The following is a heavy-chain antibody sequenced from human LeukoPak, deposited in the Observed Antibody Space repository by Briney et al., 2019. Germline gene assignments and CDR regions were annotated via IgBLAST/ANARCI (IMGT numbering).Heavy chain of an antibody. Sequence: ASVKVSCKASGGTFRNYTISWVRQAPGQGLEWMGGIIPILGTTNYAQKFQDRVTITADESMSTVYMELSSLRSEDAAVLYCARDPLTRYEGIQDHGDDCWGQGTLVTVSS. J-gene: IGHJ4*02. CDR3: ARDPLTRYEGIQDHGDDC. CDR1: GGTFRNYT. D-gene: IGHD4-17*01. V-gene: IGHV1-69*13. CDR2: IIPILGTT.